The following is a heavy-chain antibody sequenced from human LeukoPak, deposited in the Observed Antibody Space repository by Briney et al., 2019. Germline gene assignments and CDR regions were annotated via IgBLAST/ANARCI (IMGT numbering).Heavy chain of an antibody. Sequence: GASVKVSCKASGFTFTSSAMQWVRQARGQRLEWIGWIVVGSGNTNYAQKFQERVTITRDMSTSTAYMELSSLRSEDTAVYYCAVDYGGTKCLGYWGQGTLVTVSS. J-gene: IGHJ4*02. D-gene: IGHD4-23*01. CDR2: IVVGSGNT. CDR1: GFTFTSSA. CDR3: AVDYGGTKCLGY. V-gene: IGHV1-58*02.